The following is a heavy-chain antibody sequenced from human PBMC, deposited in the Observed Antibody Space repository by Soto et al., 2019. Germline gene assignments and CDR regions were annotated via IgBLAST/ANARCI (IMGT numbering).Heavy chain of an antibody. CDR1: GFTFSSYA. D-gene: IGHD3-22*01. CDR3: AREARVTMIVVVPNWFDP. V-gene: IGHV3-30-3*01. CDR2: ISYDGSNK. J-gene: IGHJ5*02. Sequence: LRLSCAASGFTFSSYAMHWVRQAPGKGLEWVAVISYDGSNKYYADSVKGRFTISRDNSKNTLYLQMNSLRAEDTAVYYCAREARVTMIVVVPNWFDPWGQGTLVTVSS.